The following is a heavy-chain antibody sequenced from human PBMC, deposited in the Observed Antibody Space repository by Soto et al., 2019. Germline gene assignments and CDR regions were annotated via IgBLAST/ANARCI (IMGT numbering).Heavy chain of an antibody. CDR1: GDSISSYY. D-gene: IGHD3-10*01. Sequence: QVQLQESGPGLVKPSETLSLTCTVSGDSISSYYWSWIRQPPGKGLEWIGYIYYSGSTNYNPSLKSRVTISVDTSKNQFSLKLSSVTAADTAVYYCARARGGYFHYCGQGTLVTVSS. V-gene: IGHV4-59*01. CDR2: IYYSGST. J-gene: IGHJ4*02. CDR3: ARARGGYFHY.